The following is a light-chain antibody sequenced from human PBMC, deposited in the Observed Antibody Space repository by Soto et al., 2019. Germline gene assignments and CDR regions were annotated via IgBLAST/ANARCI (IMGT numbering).Light chain of an antibody. Sequence: EIVMTQSPATLSVSPGERATLSCRASHSVNSNLAWYQQKPGQAPRLLIYGASTRATGIPARFSGSGSGTEFTLTISSLQSEDFAVYYCQQYNDWPPWTFGQGTKVEIK. CDR3: QQYNDWPPWT. CDR2: GAS. V-gene: IGKV3-15*01. J-gene: IGKJ1*01. CDR1: HSVNSN.